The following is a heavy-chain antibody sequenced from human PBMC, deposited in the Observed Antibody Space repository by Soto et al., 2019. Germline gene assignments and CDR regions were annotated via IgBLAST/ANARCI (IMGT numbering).Heavy chain of an antibody. D-gene: IGHD2-21*02. CDR3: ARDLWGYCGTDCYPLDV. CDR2: MYKTGST. Sequence: SETLSLTYTVSGGSISSYYWSWIRQPPGKGLEWIGYMYKTGSTVYNPSFKSRVTVSVDTSKNQFSLKLNSVTAADTAVYYCARDLWGYCGTDCYPLDVWGQGTTVTVSS. V-gene: IGHV4-59*01. CDR1: GGSISSYY. J-gene: IGHJ6*02.